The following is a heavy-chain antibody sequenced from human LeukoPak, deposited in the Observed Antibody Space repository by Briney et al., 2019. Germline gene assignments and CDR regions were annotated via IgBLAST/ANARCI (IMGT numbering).Heavy chain of an antibody. CDR1: GGSFSGYY. D-gene: IGHD5-12*01. CDR3: ARVIPRGSWLRGRIWFDP. Sequence: PSETQSLTCAVYGGSFSGYYWSWIRQPPGKGLEWIGEINHSGSTNYNPSLKSRVTISVDTSKNQFSLKLSSVTAADTAVYYCARVIPRGSWLRGRIWFDPWGQGTLVTVSS. CDR2: INHSGST. V-gene: IGHV4-34*01. J-gene: IGHJ5*02.